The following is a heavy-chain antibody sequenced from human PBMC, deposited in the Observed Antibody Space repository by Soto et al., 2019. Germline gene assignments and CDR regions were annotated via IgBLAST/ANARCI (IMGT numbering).Heavy chain of an antibody. CDR2: IYYSGST. CDR1: DGSISSYY. J-gene: IGHJ6*02. D-gene: IGHD3-22*01. Sequence: SETLSLTCTVSDGSISSYYWSWIRQPPGKGLEWIGSIYYSGSTYYNPSLKSRVTISVDTSKNQFSLKLSSVTAADTAVYYCARDIDYSDSSGHPSGYYGMDVWGQGTTVTVSS. CDR3: ARDIDYSDSSGHPSGYYGMDV. V-gene: IGHV4-59*04.